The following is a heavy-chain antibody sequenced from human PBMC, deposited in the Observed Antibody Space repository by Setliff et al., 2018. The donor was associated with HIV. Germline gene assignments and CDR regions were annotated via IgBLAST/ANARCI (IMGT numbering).Heavy chain of an antibody. J-gene: IGHJ4*02. CDR2: IKQDGSDK. D-gene: IGHD3-22*01. V-gene: IGHV3-7*01. CDR1: GFAFSGHQ. CDR3: AKDRYYYDSSGPTVQVAYYFDY. Sequence: GSLRLSCAASGFAFSGHQMSWVRQAPGKGLEWVAKIKQDGSDKYYADSVEGRFTISRDNSKNTLYLQMNSLRAEDTAVYYCAKDRYYYDSSGPTVQVAYYFDYWGQGTLVTVSS.